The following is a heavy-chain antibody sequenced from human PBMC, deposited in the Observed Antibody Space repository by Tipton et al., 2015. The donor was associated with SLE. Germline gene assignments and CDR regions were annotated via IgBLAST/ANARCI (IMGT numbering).Heavy chain of an antibody. CDR1: GYSISTSDSNW. D-gene: IGHD4-23*01. J-gene: IGHJ3*01. Sequence: TLSLTCAVPGYSISTSDSNWWGWIRQPPGKGLEWIGYIYYRGTAYYNPSLRSRVTVSVDTSKNQFSLRLNSVTAVDTAVYYCARTFYGGGDAFDVWGQGTKVSVSS. V-gene: IGHV4-28*01. CDR3: ARTFYGGGDAFDV. CDR2: IYYRGTA.